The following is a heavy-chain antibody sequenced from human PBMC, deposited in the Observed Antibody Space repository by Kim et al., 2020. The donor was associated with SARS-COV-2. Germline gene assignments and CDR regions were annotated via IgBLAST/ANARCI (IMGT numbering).Heavy chain of an antibody. Sequence: SYNPPLTSRVTISVDTSKNQFPLQRSSVTAADASVYYCARHGPGTLTWFDPWGQGTRVTVSS. CDR3: ARHGPGTLTWFDP. J-gene: IGHJ5*02. V-gene: IGHV4-39*01. D-gene: IGHD1-1*01.